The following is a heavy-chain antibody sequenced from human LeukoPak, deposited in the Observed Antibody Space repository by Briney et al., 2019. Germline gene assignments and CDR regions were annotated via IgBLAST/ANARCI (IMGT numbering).Heavy chain of an antibody. CDR2: IYPGDSDT. CDR1: GYSFTSYW. J-gene: IGHJ3*02. CDR3: ARRPGYSSSWNDASDI. Sequence: GESLKISCKGSGYSFTSYWIGWVRQMPGKGLEWMGIIYPGDSDTRYSPSFQGQVTISADKSISTAYLQWSSLKASDTAMYYCARRPGYSSSWNDASDIWGRGTMVTVSS. D-gene: IGHD6-13*01. V-gene: IGHV5-51*01.